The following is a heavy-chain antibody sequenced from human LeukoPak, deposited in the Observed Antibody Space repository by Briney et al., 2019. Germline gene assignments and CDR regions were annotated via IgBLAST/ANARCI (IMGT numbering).Heavy chain of an antibody. Sequence: SVKVSCKASGGTFSSYAISWVRQAPGQGLEWMGGIIPIFGTANYAQKFQGRVTITADESTSTAYMELSSLRSEDTAVYYCARVRYSSGWYYYYGMDVWGQGATVTVSS. CDR2: IIPIFGTA. V-gene: IGHV1-69*13. CDR1: GGTFSSYA. D-gene: IGHD6-19*01. CDR3: ARVRYSSGWYYYYGMDV. J-gene: IGHJ6*02.